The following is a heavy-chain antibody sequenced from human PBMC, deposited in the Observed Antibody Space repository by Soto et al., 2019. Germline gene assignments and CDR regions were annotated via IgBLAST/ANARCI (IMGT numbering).Heavy chain of an antibody. V-gene: IGHV1-69*13. Sequence: SVKVSCKASGGTFSNYAISWVQQAPGQGLEWMGGIIPIFGTANYAQKFQGRVTNTADESTSTVYMELSSLRSEDTAVYYCAYEGAARRDYGMDVWGQGTTVTVSS. D-gene: IGHD6-6*01. CDR2: IIPIFGTA. CDR3: AYEGAARRDYGMDV. CDR1: GGTFSNYA. J-gene: IGHJ6*02.